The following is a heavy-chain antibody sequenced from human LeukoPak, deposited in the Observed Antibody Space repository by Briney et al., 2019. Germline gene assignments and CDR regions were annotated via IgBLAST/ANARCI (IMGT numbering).Heavy chain of an antibody. D-gene: IGHD3-10*01. CDR1: GGSISSGDYY. V-gene: IGHV4-61*08. CDR2: IYYSGST. CDR3: ARARSGAYYYGMDV. Sequence: TSETLSLTCTVSGGSISSGDYYWSWIRQPPGKGLEWIGYIYYSGSTNYNPSLKSRVTISVDTSKNQFSLKLSSVTAADTAVYYCARARSGAYYYGMDVWGQGTTVTVSS. J-gene: IGHJ6*02.